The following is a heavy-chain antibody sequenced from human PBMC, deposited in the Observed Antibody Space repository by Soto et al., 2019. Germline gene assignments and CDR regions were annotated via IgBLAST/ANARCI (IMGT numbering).Heavy chain of an antibody. D-gene: IGHD3-22*01. J-gene: IGHJ3*02. CDR2: IYYSGST. CDR3: ARGGAYYYDSSGYPFDAFDI. V-gene: IGHV4-59*01. CDR1: CGSISSYY. Sequence: SETLSLTCTVSCGSISSYYWSWIRQPPGQGLEWIGYIYYSGSTNYNPSLKSRVTISVDTSKNQFSLKLSSVTAADTAVYYCARGGAYYYDSSGYPFDAFDIWGQGTMVTVSS.